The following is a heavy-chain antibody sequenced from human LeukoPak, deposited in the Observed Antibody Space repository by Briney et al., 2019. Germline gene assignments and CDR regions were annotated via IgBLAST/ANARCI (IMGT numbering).Heavy chain of an antibody. CDR1: GFTFSDYY. Sequence: GGSLRLSCAASGFTFSDYYMDWVRQAPGKGLEWVANIKYDGSDKYYVDSVKGRFTISRDNAKNSLYLQMNSLRAEDTAVYYCARGRTIGYWGQGTLVTVSS. CDR2: IKYDGSDK. D-gene: IGHD1-1*01. V-gene: IGHV3-7*04. J-gene: IGHJ4*02. CDR3: ARGRTIGY.